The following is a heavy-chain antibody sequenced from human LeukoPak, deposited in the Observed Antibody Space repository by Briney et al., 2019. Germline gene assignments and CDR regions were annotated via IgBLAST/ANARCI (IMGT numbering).Heavy chain of an antibody. CDR3: ARLGLLWFGEYGGNWFDP. J-gene: IGHJ5*02. V-gene: IGHV4-34*01. D-gene: IGHD3-10*01. CDR1: GGSFSGYY. CDR2: INHSGST. Sequence: SETLSLTCAVYGGSFSGYYWSWIRQPPGKGLEWIGEINHSGSTNYNPSLKSRVTISVDTSKNQFSLKLSSVTAADTAVYYCARLGLLWFGEYGGNWFDPWGQGTLVTVSS.